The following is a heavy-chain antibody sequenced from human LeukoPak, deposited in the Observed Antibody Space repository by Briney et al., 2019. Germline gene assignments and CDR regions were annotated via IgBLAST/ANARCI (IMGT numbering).Heavy chain of an antibody. V-gene: IGHV3-30*18. CDR2: ISSDGATQ. J-gene: IGHJ1*01. Sequence: GGSLRLSCAASGFTFDNYGMHWVRQAPGKGLEWVADISSDGATQYYADSVKGRFTISRDNSKNTLNLQMNGLRPGDTAVYYCAKGCLGGGNCFFFQHWGQGTLVTVSS. CDR1: GFTFDNYG. CDR3: AKGCLGGGNCFFFQH. D-gene: IGHD2-15*01.